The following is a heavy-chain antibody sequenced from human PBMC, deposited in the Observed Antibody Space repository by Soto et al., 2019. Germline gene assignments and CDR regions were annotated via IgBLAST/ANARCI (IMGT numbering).Heavy chain of an antibody. CDR3: ARGVTIFGVVTNWFDP. D-gene: IGHD3-3*01. Sequence: GGSLRLSCAASGFTFSRYEMNWVRQAPGKGLEWVSYISSSGSTIYYADSVKGRFTISRDNAKNSLYLQMNSLRAEDTAVYYCARGVTIFGVVTNWFDPWGQGTLVTVSS. J-gene: IGHJ5*02. V-gene: IGHV3-48*03. CDR1: GFTFSRYE. CDR2: ISSSGSTI.